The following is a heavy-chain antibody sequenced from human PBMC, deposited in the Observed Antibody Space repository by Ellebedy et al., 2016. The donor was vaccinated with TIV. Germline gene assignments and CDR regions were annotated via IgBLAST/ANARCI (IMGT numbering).Heavy chain of an antibody. J-gene: IGHJ4*02. CDR1: GFIFSDYY. V-gene: IGHV3-11*04. Sequence: GESLKISCAASGFIFSDYYLSWIRPAPRKGLEWVTYISAGGTVIYYAESVNGRFTVSRDNANSSLYLQMNSLRDEDTAVYYCVRDHVWSFDYWGQGTLVTVSS. CDR2: ISAGGTVI. D-gene: IGHD2-21*01. CDR3: VRDHVWSFDY.